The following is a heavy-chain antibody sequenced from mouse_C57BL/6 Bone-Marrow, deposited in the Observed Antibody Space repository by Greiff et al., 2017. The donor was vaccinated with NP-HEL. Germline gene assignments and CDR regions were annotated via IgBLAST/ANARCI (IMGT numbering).Heavy chain of an antibody. CDR3: ASPLLYAMDY. V-gene: IGHV1-59*01. CDR2: IDPSDSYT. J-gene: IGHJ4*01. Sequence: VQLQQPGAELVRPGTSVKLSCKASGYTFTSYWMHWVKQRPGQGLEWIGVIDPSDSYTNYNQKFKGKATLTVDTSSSTAYMQLSSLTSEDSAVYYCASPLLYAMDYWGQGTSVTVSS. D-gene: IGHD6-1*01. CDR1: GYTFTSYW.